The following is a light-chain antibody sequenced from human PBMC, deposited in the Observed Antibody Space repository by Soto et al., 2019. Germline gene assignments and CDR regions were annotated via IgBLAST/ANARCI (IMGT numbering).Light chain of an antibody. V-gene: IGKV3-20*01. J-gene: IGKJ1*01. CDR2: GAS. Sequence: ESVLTQSPGTLSLSPGERATLSCRASQSVSSNYLAWYQQKPGPAPRLLIYGASTRASGIPDRFSGSGSGTDFTLTISRLEPEDSAVYYCQQYGSSPTWTFGQGTKVEIK. CDR3: QQYGSSPTWT. CDR1: QSVSSNY.